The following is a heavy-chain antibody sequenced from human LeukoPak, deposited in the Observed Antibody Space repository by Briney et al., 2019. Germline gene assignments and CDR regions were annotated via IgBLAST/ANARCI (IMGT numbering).Heavy chain of an antibody. CDR2: INPNSGGT. CDR1: GYTFTGYY. CDR3: ARAIIAARRVAADY. D-gene: IGHD6-6*01. Sequence: ASVKVSCKASGYTFTGYYMHWVRQAPGQGLEWMGRINPNSGGTNYAQKFQGRVTMTRDTSICTAYMELSRLRSDDTAVYYCARAIIAARRVAADYWGQGTLVTVSS. J-gene: IGHJ4*02. V-gene: IGHV1-2*06.